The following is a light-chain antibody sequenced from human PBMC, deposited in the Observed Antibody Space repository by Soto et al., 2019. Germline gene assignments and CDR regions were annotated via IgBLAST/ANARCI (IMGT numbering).Light chain of an antibody. Sequence: EVVMTQSPATLSVSPGERVTLSCRASESVHRNLAWYQQKPGQGPSLLIYYASARATGVPDRFSGSGSGTEFTLTLSSLQSEDFGVCHCQLCSNWPTTFGPGTKVEMK. CDR2: YAS. J-gene: IGKJ3*01. V-gene: IGKV3-15*01. CDR1: ESVHRN. CDR3: QLCSNWPTT.